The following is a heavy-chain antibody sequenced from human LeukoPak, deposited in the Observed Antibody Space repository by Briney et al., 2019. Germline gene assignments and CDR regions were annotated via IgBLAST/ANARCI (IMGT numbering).Heavy chain of an antibody. CDR1: GYTFTGYY. Sequence: ASVKVSCXASGYTFTGYYIHWVRQAPGQGLEWMGWINPNSGDTKYEQRFQGRVTMTRDTSISTAYMELTRLRSDDAAVYFCARDGSWSSISYSDYWGQGTLVTVSS. D-gene: IGHD2-2*01. CDR2: INPNSGDT. J-gene: IGHJ4*02. CDR3: ARDGSWSSISYSDY. V-gene: IGHV1-2*02.